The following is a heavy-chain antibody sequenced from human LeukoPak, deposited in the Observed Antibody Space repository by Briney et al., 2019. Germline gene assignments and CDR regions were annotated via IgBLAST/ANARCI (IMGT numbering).Heavy chain of an antibody. CDR2: ISSSSSYI. CDR1: GFTFSSYS. V-gene: IGHV3-21*01. D-gene: IGHD1-26*01. Sequence: GGSLRLSCAASGFTFSSYSMNWVRQAPGKGLEWVSSISSSSSYIYYADSVKGRFTISRDNAKNSLYLQMNSLRAEDTAVYYCARDREEGDWDVWGKGTTVTVSS. CDR3: ARDREEGDWDV. J-gene: IGHJ6*04.